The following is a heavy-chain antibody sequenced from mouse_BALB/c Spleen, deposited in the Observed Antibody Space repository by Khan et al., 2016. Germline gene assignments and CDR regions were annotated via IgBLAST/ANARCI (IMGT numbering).Heavy chain of an antibody. CDR1: GFSITGFA. CDR2: IWGDGST. J-gene: IGHJ3*01. D-gene: IGHD2-4*01. V-gene: IGHV2-6-7*01. Sequence: QVQLKESGPGLVAPSQSQSITCTVSGFSITGFAVNWVRQPPGKGLEWLGVIWGDGSTDYDSALKSRLSISKDDSKSQVFLKMNSLQTDDTARYYCASYYDYDGGFAYWGQGTLVTVSA. CDR3: ASYYDYDGGFAY.